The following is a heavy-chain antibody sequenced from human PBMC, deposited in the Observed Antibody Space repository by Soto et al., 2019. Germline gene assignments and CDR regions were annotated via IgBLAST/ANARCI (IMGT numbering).Heavy chain of an antibody. J-gene: IGHJ4*02. V-gene: IGHV3-74*01. CDR2: MNSDGRTT. CDR3: ATAEDYY. CDR1: GFNFGNNW. Sequence: EVQLVESGGGLVQPGGSLRLSCAASGFNFGNNWMHWVRQAPGKGLEWVPRMNSDGRTTNYADSVKGRFTVSRDNAKNTLYLQMNRLRAEVTALYYCATAEDYYWGPGTLVTVSS.